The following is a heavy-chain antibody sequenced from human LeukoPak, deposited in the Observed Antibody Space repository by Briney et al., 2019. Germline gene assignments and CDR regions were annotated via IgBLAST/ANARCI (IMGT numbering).Heavy chain of an antibody. D-gene: IGHD3-10*01. CDR2: INPNSGGT. CDR3: ARDNAWFGESSWFDP. J-gene: IGHJ5*02. V-gene: IGHV1-2*02. CDR1: GYTFTGYY. Sequence: GASVKVSCKASGYTFTGYYMHWVRQAPGQGLEWMGWINPNSGGTNYAQKFQGRVTMTRDTSISTAYMELSRLRPDDTAVYYCARDNAWFGESSWFDPWGQGTLVTVSS.